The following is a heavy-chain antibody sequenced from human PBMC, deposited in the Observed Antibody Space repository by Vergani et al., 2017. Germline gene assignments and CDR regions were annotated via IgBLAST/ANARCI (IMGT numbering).Heavy chain of an antibody. Sequence: QVTLRESGPALVKPTQTLTLTCTFSGFSILTSEMCVSWIRQPPGKALEWLARIDWDDDKYYSTSLKTRLTISKDTSKNQVVLTMTNMDPVDTATYYCARIINGSAFDYWGQGTLVTVSS. D-gene: IGHD3-10*01. CDR2: IDWDDDK. V-gene: IGHV2-70*15. J-gene: IGHJ4*02. CDR3: ARIINGSAFDY. CDR1: GFSILTSEMC.